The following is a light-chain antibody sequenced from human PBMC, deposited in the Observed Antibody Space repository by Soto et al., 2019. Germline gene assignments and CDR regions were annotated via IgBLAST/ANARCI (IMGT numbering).Light chain of an antibody. CDR1: QGVSNW. Sequence: DIQMTQSPSSVSASVGDRVSITCRASQGVSNWLAWYQQKPGKAPKLLIYAASSLRSGVPSRFSGSGSGTDFTLTISRLQPEDFATYYCQQAISFPRTFGQGTKVEIK. CDR2: AAS. J-gene: IGKJ1*01. V-gene: IGKV1-12*01. CDR3: QQAISFPRT.